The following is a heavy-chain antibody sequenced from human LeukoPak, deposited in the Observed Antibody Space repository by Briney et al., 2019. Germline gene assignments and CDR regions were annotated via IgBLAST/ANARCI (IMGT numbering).Heavy chain of an antibody. V-gene: IGHV4-39*01. D-gene: IGHD3-22*01. J-gene: IGHJ4*02. CDR1: GGSISSSSYY. Sequence: SETLSLTCTVSGGSISSSSYYWGWIRQPPGKGLEWIGSIYYSGSTYYNPSLKRRVTISVDTSKNQCSLKLSSVTAAHTAVYYCARHPSIYYDSSGYYDYWGQGTLVTVSS. CDR3: ARHPSIYYDSSGYYDY. CDR2: IYYSGST.